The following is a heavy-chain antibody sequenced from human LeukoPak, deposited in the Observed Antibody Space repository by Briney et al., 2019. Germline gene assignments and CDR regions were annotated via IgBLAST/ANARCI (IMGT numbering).Heavy chain of an antibody. Sequence: PGGSLRLSCAASGFTFSDYYMSWIRQAPGKGLEWVSYISSSGSTIYYADSVKGPFTISRDNAKNSLYLQMNSLRAEDTAVYYCARDPFPYDFWSGYLYYWGQGTLVTVSS. CDR1: GFTFSDYY. J-gene: IGHJ4*02. CDR3: ARDPFPYDFWSGYLYY. V-gene: IGHV3-11*01. CDR2: ISSSGSTI. D-gene: IGHD3-3*01.